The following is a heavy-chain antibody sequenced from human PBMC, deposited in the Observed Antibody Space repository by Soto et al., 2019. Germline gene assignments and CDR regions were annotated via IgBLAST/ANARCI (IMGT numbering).Heavy chain of an antibody. J-gene: IGHJ3*02. CDR2: IVVGSGNT. D-gene: IGHD4-17*01. V-gene: IGHV1-58*02. CDR3: AADPTTLTDAFDI. CDR1: GFTFTSSS. Sequence: SVKVSCKASGFTFTSSSMQWVRQARGQRLEWIGWIVVGSGNTNYAQKFQERVTITRDMSTSTAYMELSSLRSEDTAVYYCAADPTTLTDAFDIWGQGTMVTVSS.